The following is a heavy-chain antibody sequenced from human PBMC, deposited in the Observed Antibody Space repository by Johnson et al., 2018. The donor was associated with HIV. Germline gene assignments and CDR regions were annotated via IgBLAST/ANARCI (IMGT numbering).Heavy chain of an antibody. CDR3: ARVGQWLVHCTVCAFDI. D-gene: IGHD6-19*01. V-gene: IGHV3-20*04. CDR2: ISWNSGSI. J-gene: IGHJ3*02. Sequence: VQLVESGGGLVKPGGSLRLSCAASGFTFDDYGMSWVRQAPGKGLEWVSGISWNSGSIGYADSVKGRFTISRDNSKNTLYLQMNSLRAEDTAVYYCARVGQWLVHCTVCAFDIWGQGTMVTVSS. CDR1: GFTFDDYG.